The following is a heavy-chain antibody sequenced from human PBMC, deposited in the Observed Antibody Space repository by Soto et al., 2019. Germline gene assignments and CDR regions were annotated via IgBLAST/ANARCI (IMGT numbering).Heavy chain of an antibody. J-gene: IGHJ3*02. D-gene: IGHD3-22*01. CDR1: GFSLSNARMG. CDR3: ARLYYYDSSGYPEDAFDI. V-gene: IGHV2-26*01. Sequence: QVTLKESGPVLVKPTETLTLTCTVSGFSLSNARMGVSWIRQPPGKALEWLAHIFSNDEKSYSTSLKSRLTISKDTSKSQVVLTMTNMDPVDTATYYCARLYYYDSSGYPEDAFDIWGQGTMVTVSS. CDR2: IFSNDEK.